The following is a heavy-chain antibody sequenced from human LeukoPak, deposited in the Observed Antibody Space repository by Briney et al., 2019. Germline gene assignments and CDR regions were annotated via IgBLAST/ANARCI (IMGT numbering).Heavy chain of an antibody. CDR3: AREASRDGYNDAFDI. CDR2: HYSGGST. Sequence: GGSLRLSCAASGITDSSNYMSWARQASGKGLEGVSVHYSGGSTKYVDCVKGRFTISRDNSKNTLYLQMDSLRDEDTAVYYCAREASRDGYNDAFDIWGQGTMVTVS. V-gene: IGHV3-53*01. J-gene: IGHJ3*02. CDR1: GITDSSNY. D-gene: IGHD5-24*01.